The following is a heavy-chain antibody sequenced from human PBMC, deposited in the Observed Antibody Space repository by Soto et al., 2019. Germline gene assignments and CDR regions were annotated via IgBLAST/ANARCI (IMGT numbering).Heavy chain of an antibody. CDR2: ISYDGSNK. J-gene: IGHJ4*02. CDR3: VREGSEYHFDY. V-gene: IGHV3-33*05. D-gene: IGHD2-2*01. Sequence: GGSLRLSSALSGFSFGIHWMSWVRQAPGKELEWVAVISYDGSNKYYADSVKGRFTISRDNSKNTLNLQMNSLRAADTAVYYCVREGSEYHFDYWGQGTLVTVSS. CDR1: GFSFGIHW.